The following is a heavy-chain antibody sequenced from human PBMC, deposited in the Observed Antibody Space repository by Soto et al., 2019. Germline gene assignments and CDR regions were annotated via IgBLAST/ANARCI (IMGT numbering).Heavy chain of an antibody. Sequence: GASVKVSCKASGYTFTSYYMHWVRQAPGQGLEWMGIINPSGGSTSYAQKFQGRVTMTRDTSTSTVYMELSSLRSEDTAVYYCARDRYYDSSAKYNWFDPWGQGTLVTVSS. J-gene: IGHJ5*02. CDR3: ARDRYYDSSAKYNWFDP. CDR1: GYTFTSYY. CDR2: INPSGGST. D-gene: IGHD3-22*01. V-gene: IGHV1-46*03.